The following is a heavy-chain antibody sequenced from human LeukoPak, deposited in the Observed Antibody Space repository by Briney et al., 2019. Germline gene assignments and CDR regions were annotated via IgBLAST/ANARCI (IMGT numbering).Heavy chain of an antibody. CDR3: AADNTGNPPYDP. CDR1: GYTFTGYF. J-gene: IGHJ5*02. CDR2: INVNSGAT. D-gene: IGHD2-8*02. V-gene: IGHV1-2*02. Sequence: ASVRVSCKASGYTFTGYFMHWVRQAPGQGLEWMGWINVNSGATKYAQKFQGRVTMTRDTSVSTAYMDLSSLRSDDTAVYYCAADNTGNPPYDPWGQGTLVIVSS.